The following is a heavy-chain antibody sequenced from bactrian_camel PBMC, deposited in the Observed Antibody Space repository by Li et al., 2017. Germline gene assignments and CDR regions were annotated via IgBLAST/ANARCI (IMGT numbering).Heavy chain of an antibody. CDR2: IGTGDRRT. CDR1: EYAHHMNC. V-gene: IGHV3S1*01. D-gene: IGHD4*01. J-gene: IGHJ4*01. Sequence: VQLVESGGGSVQAGGSLRLSCVVSEYAHHMNCLGWFRRSPGKEREGVAVIGTGDRRTYYDDSVKGRFTISHDSAKNTVYLQLNNLKSDDTAMYYCAADATIVTKAGCYVGFIPEYDFRGQGTQVTV. CDR3: AADATIVTKAGCYVGFIPEYDF.